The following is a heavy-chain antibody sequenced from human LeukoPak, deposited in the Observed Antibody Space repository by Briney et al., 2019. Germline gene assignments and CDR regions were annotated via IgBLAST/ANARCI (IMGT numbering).Heavy chain of an antibody. CDR2: INHSGST. CDR1: GGSISSYY. Sequence: PSETLSLTCTVSGGSISSYYWSWIRQPPGKGLEWIGEINHSGSTNYNPSLKSRVTISVDTSKNQFSLKLSSVTAADTAVYYCARGLYYYDSSGYYFYWGQGTLVTVSS. D-gene: IGHD3-22*01. J-gene: IGHJ4*02. V-gene: IGHV4-34*01. CDR3: ARGLYYYDSSGYYFY.